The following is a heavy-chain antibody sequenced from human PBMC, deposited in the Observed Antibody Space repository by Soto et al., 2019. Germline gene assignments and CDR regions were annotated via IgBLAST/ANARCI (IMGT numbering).Heavy chain of an antibody. Sequence: AAVKVSCKASGYTFTSYGISWVRQAPGQGLEWMGWISAYNGNTNYAQKLQGRVTMTTDTSTSTAYMELRSLRSDDTAVYYCARELSRRGLEYCSSTSGFLGHYYYYYGMDVWGQGSTVTVSS. CDR1: GYTFTSYG. CDR3: ARELSRRGLEYCSSTSGFLGHYYYYYGMDV. J-gene: IGHJ6*02. CDR2: ISAYNGNT. D-gene: IGHD2-2*01. V-gene: IGHV1-18*04.